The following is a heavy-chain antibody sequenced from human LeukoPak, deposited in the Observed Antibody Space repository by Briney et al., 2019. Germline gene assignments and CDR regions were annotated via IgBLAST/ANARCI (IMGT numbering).Heavy chain of an antibody. CDR3: ARGARIAVAGTL. D-gene: IGHD6-19*01. CDR1: GGSISSGGYY. Sequence: PSQTLSLTCTVSGGSISSGGYYWSWIRQHPGKGLEWIGYIYYSGSTYYNPSLKSRVTISVDTSKNQFSLKLSSVTAAGTAVYYCARGARIAVAGTLWGQGTLVTVSS. V-gene: IGHV4-31*03. J-gene: IGHJ4*02. CDR2: IYYSGST.